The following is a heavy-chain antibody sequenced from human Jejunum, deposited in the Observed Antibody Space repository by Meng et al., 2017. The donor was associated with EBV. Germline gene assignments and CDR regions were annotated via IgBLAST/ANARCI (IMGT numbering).Heavy chain of an antibody. CDR3: ATGDDYGNSNFDY. CDR1: GYIFISYA. Sequence: QVRVVQSGAEVEKPGASVKVSCKASGYIFISYARHWVRQAPGQRLEWMGWINIGNGNTKYSQKFHGRLTISRDTSANTAYLELSSLTSEDTAIYYCATGDDYGNSNFDYWGQGTLVTVS. V-gene: IGHV1-3*04. CDR2: INIGNGNT. D-gene: IGHD2/OR15-2a*01. J-gene: IGHJ4*02.